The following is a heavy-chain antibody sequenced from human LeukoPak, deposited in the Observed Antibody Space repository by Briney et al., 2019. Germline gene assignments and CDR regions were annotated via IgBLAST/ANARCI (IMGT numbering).Heavy chain of an antibody. V-gene: IGHV4-39*01. CDR2: IYYSGST. CDR1: GGSLSSSSYY. D-gene: IGHD6-19*01. CDR3: ARQSSYSSGWFPDY. J-gene: IGHJ4*02. Sequence: SETLSLTCTVSGGSLSSSSYYWGWIRQPPGKGLEWIGTIYYSGSTYFNPSLKSRVSISVDTSKNQFSLILNSVTVADTAVYHCARQSSYSSGWFPDYWGQGTLVSVSS.